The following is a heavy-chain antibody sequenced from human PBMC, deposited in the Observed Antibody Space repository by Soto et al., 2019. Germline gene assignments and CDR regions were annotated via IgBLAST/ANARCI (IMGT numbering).Heavy chain of an antibody. J-gene: IGHJ4*02. CDR2: IWYDGSNK. Sequence: PGGSLRLSCAASGFTFSSYGMHWVRQAPGKGLEWVAVIWYDGSNKYYADSVKGRFTISRDNSKNTLYLQMNSLRAEDTAVYYCARGWIQLWYLWDFDYWGQGTLVTVSS. V-gene: IGHV3-33*01. CDR1: GFTFSSYG. D-gene: IGHD5-18*01. CDR3: ARGWIQLWYLWDFDY.